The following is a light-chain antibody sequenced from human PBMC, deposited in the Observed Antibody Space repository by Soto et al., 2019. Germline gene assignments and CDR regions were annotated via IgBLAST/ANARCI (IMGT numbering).Light chain of an antibody. V-gene: IGKV3-20*01. CDR2: GAS. J-gene: IGKJ4*01. CDR1: QSVSSY. CDR3: QQFGVSPT. Sequence: EIVLKQSPATLSLSPGERATLSCRASQSVSSYLAWYQQKPGQAPRLLIYGASSRATDIPDRFSGSGSGTDFNLTISKLEPEDFAVYYCQQFGVSPTFGGGTKVDIK.